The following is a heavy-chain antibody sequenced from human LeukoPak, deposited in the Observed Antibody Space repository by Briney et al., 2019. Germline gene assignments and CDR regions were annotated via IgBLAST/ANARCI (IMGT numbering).Heavy chain of an antibody. Sequence: SVKVSCKASGGTFSSYAISWVRQAPGQGLEWMGRIIPILGIANYAQKFQGRVTITADKSTSTAYMELSSLRSEDTAVYYCARQTDFWSGYYLWGQGTLVTVSS. CDR3: ARQTDFWSGYYL. D-gene: IGHD3-3*01. CDR2: IIPILGIA. J-gene: IGHJ4*02. V-gene: IGHV1-69*04. CDR1: GGTFSSYA.